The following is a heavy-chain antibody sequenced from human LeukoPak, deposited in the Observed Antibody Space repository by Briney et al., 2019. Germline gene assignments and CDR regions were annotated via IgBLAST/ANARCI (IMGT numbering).Heavy chain of an antibody. CDR2: FDPEDGET. Sequence: ASVKVSCKVSGYTLTELSMHWVRQAPGKGLEWMGGFDPEDGETIYAQKFQGRVTMTEDTSTDTAYMELSSLRSGDTAVYYCATLPASEYQLLPYFDYWGQGTLVTVSS. D-gene: IGHD2-2*01. CDR3: ATLPASEYQLLPYFDY. J-gene: IGHJ4*02. V-gene: IGHV1-24*01. CDR1: GYTLTELS.